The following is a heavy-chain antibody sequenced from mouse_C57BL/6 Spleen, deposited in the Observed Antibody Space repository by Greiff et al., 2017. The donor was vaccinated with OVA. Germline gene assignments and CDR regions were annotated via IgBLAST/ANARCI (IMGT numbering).Heavy chain of an antibody. CDR1: GYTFTSYW. J-gene: IGHJ3*01. D-gene: IGHD2-1*01. Sequence: QVQLQQPGAELVMPGASVKLSCKASGYTFTSYWMHWVKQRPGQGLEWIGEIDPSDSYTNYNQKFKGKSTLTVDKSSSTAYMQLSSLTSEDSAVYYCARGDGNYAAWLAYGGKGTLVTVSA. V-gene: IGHV1-69*01. CDR2: IDPSDSYT. CDR3: ARGDGNYAAWLAY.